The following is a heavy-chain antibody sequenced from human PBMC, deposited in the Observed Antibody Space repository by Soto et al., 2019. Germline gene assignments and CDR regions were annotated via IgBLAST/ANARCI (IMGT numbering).Heavy chain of an antibody. Sequence: SVKVSCKASGYTFTGYYMHWVRQAPGQGLEWMGGIIPIFGTANYAQKFQGRVTITADKSTSTAYMELSSLRSEDTAVYYCARDKLSGWYWFAPWGQGTLVTVSS. D-gene: IGHD6-19*01. CDR1: GYTFTGYY. V-gene: IGHV1-69*06. CDR3: ARDKLSGWYWFAP. CDR2: IIPIFGTA. J-gene: IGHJ5*02.